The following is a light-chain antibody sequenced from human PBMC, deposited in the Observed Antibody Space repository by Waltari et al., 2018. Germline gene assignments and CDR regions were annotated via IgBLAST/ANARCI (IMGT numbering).Light chain of an antibody. V-gene: IGLV1-40*01. CDR2: GDT. J-gene: IGLJ2*01. Sequence: QSVLTQPPSVSGAPGQRVTISCTGTSYNIGAGYDVHWYQQLPGSPPKPLTHGDTNRPSGVPDRFSGSKSGTSASLTITGLQAEDEADYYCQAYDSGLSGVLFGGGTKLTVL. CDR1: SYNIGAGYD. CDR3: QAYDSGLSGVL.